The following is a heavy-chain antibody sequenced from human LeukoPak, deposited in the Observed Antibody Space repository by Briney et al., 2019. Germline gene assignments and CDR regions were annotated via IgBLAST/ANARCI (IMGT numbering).Heavy chain of an antibody. V-gene: IGHV3-30-3*01. CDR1: GFTLSRFA. Sequence: PGGSLRLSCTASGFTLSRFAMHWVRQAPGKGLEWLGHMSDDGSEKHYVDSVRGRFTISRDPSKNTLYLEMTSLRTEETAVYYCAREADSGYYRTVDYWGQGTMVTVS. CDR3: AREADSGYYRTVDY. CDR2: MSDDGSEK. J-gene: IGHJ4*02. D-gene: IGHD2-15*01.